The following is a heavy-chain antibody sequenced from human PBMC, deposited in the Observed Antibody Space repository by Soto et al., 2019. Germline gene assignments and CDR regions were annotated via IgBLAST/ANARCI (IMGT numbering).Heavy chain of an antibody. V-gene: IGHV6-1*01. J-gene: IGHJ6*02. CDR1: GDNESSNRAA. CDR2: TYYRSKWYN. CDR3: ASSYYYYGMDV. Sequence: SQSLSLTGAISGDNESSNRAAWNRIRQSPSRGLEWLGRTYYRSKWYNDYAVSVKSRVTINPDTSKNQFSLQLNSVTPEDTAVYYCASSYYYYGMDVWGQGTTVTVSS.